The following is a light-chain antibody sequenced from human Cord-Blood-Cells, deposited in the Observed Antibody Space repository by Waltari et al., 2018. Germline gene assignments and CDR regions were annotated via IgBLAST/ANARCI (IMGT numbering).Light chain of an antibody. Sequence: QSALTQPPSASGSPGQSVTIPCTGTSSDVGGYTYVSWYQQHPGKAPKLMIYEVIKRPSGVPDRCAGSKSGNTAALTVSGLQAEDEADYYCSSYAGSNNLVFGGGTKLTVL. CDR2: EVI. J-gene: IGLJ2*01. CDR1: SSDVGGYTY. V-gene: IGLV2-8*01. CDR3: SSYAGSNNLV.